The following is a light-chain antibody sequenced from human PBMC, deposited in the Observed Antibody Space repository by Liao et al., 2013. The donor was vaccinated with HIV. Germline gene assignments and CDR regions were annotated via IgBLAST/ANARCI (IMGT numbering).Light chain of an antibody. V-gene: IGLV3-21*04. CDR2: YDS. CDR1: YIRGKT. J-gene: IGLJ2*01. Sequence: SYELTQPPSVSVAPGKTARITCGGHYIRGKTVQWYQQKPGQAPVLLIQYDSVRPSGIPDRFSASDSGATATLTIRRVEVGDEADYYCQVWDNSVDRVVFGGGTKLTVL. CDR3: QVWDNSVDRVV.